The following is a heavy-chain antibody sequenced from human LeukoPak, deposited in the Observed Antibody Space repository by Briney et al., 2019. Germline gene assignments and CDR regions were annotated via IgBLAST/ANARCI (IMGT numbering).Heavy chain of an antibody. J-gene: IGHJ4*02. V-gene: IGHV1-2*02. CDR2: INPNSGGT. Sequence: ASVKVSCKAPGYTFTGYYMHWVRQAPGQGLEWMGWINPNSGGTNYAQKFQGRVTMTRDTSISTAYMELSRLRSDDTAVYYCARVDGVGGTAWDYWGQGTLVTVSS. CDR1: GYTFTGYY. D-gene: IGHD2-15*01. CDR3: ARVDGVGGTAWDY.